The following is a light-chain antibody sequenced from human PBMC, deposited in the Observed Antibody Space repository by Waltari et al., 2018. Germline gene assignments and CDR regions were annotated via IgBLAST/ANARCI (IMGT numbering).Light chain of an antibody. J-gene: IGLJ1*01. Sequence: QSALTQPASVSGSPGQSITIPCSGTDSDVGAYDFVSWYHQPPGKAPHLIIYEVSNRPSGISNRFSASKSGNTASLTISGLQAEDEADYYCSSYTTSSAPGVFGTGTRVTVL. CDR2: EVS. CDR3: SSYTTSSAPGV. V-gene: IGLV2-14*01. CDR1: DSDVGAYDF.